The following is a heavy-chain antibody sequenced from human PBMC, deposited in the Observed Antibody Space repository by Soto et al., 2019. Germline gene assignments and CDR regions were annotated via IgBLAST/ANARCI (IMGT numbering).Heavy chain of an antibody. CDR1: GGSISSGGYY. V-gene: IGHV4-31*03. CDR2: IYYSGST. J-gene: IGHJ6*02. Sequence: QVPLQESGPGLVKPSQTLSLTCTVSGGSISSGGYYWSWIRQHPGKGLEWIGYIYYSGSTYYNPSLKSRVTISVDTSKNQFSLKLSSVTAADTAVYYCARGCGGDCHYCMDVWGQGTTVTVSS. CDR3: ARGCGGDCHYCMDV. D-gene: IGHD2-21*02.